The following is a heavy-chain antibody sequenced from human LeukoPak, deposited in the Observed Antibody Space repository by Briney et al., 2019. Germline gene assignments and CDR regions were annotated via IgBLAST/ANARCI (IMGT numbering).Heavy chain of an antibody. V-gene: IGHV4-61*02. CDR2: IYTSGST. CDR3: AKSRGIYENSGWRTFDY. D-gene: IGHD6-19*01. Sequence: SQTLSLTCTVSGGSISSGSYYWSWIRQPAGKGLEWIGRIYTSGSTNYNPSLKSRVTISVDTSKNQFSLKLSSVTAADTAVYYCAKSRGIYENSGWRTFDYWGQGTLVTVSS. J-gene: IGHJ4*02. CDR1: GGSISSGSYY.